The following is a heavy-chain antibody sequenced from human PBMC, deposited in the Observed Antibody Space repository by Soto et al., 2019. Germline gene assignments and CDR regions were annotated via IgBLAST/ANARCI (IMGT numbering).Heavy chain of an antibody. V-gene: IGHV4-30-2*01. J-gene: IGHJ4*02. CDR3: ARTDCSATTCYTGSFDY. Sequence: SETLSLTCAVSGGSISSGGYSWSWIRQPPGRVLEWIGYIYHSGSTYYNPSLMSRVTISIDRSKNQFSLKLSSVTAADTAVYYCARTDCSATTCYTGSFDYWGQGTLVTVSS. CDR2: IYHSGST. CDR1: GGSISSGGYS. D-gene: IGHD2-2*02.